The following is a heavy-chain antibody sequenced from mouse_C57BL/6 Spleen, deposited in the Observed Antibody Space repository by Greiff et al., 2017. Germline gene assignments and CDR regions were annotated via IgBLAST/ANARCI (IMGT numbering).Heavy chain of an antibody. CDR2: IWTGGGT. J-gene: IGHJ2*01. D-gene: IGHD3-2*02. CDR3: ARDSSGFDY. V-gene: IGHV2-9-1*01. Sequence: VKLVESGPGLVAPSPSLSITCTVSGFSLTSYAISWVRQPPGKGLEWLGVIWTGGGTNYNSALKSRLSISKDNSKSQVFLKMNSLPTDDTARYYCARDSSGFDYWGQGTTLTVSS. CDR1: GFSLTSYA.